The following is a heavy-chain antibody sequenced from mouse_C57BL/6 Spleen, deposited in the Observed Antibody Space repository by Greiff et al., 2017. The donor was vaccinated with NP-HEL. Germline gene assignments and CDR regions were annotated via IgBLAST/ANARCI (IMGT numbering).Heavy chain of an antibody. CDR2: FYPGSGSI. Sequence: QVQLKQSGAELVKPGASVKLSCKASGYTFTEYTIHWVKQRSGQGLEWIGWFYPGSGSIKYNEKFKDKATLTADKSSSTVYMELSRLTSEDSAVYFCARHEEGYYYGSSPYYAMDYWGQGTSVTVSS. J-gene: IGHJ4*01. CDR3: ARHEEGYYYGSSPYYAMDY. CDR1: GYTFTEYT. V-gene: IGHV1-62-2*01. D-gene: IGHD1-1*01.